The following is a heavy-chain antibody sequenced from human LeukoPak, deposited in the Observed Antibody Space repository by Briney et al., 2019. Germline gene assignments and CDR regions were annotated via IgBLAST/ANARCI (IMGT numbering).Heavy chain of an antibody. CDR3: ARDATVTTDLDY. J-gene: IGHJ4*02. CDR1: GYTFTSYG. D-gene: IGHD4-17*01. V-gene: IGHV1-18*01. CDR2: ISAYNSNT. Sequence: VKVSCKASGYTFTSYGISWVRQAPGQGLEWMGWISAYNSNTNYAQKLQGRVTMTTDTSTSTAYMELRSLRSDDTAVYYCARDATVTTDLDYWGQGTLVTVSS.